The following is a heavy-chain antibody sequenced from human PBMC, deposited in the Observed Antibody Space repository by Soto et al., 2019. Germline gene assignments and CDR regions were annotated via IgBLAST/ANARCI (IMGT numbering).Heavy chain of an antibody. D-gene: IGHD6-19*01. J-gene: IGHJ6*02. CDR3: ARDAWGSGRYEGYYYGMDV. CDR1: GGTFSNYA. Sequence: SVKVSCKASGGTFSNYAISWVRQAPGQGLEWMGGIIPIFGTANYAQKFQGRVTITADESTSTAYMELSSLRSEDTAVYYCARDAWGSGRYEGYYYGMDVWGQGTTVTVSS. V-gene: IGHV1-69*13. CDR2: IIPIFGTA.